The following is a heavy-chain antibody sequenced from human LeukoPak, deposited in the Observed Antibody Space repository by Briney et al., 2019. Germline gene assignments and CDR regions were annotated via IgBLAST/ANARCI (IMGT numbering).Heavy chain of an antibody. V-gene: IGHV3-21*01. CDR3: ARDMEDIVVVPAAAYYYYYGMDV. D-gene: IGHD2-2*01. CDR1: GFTFSSYS. CDR2: ISSSSSYI. Sequence: GGSLRLSCAASGFTFSSYSMNWVRQAPGKGLVWVSSISSSSSYIYYADSVKGRFTISRDNAKNSLYLQMNSLRAEDTAVYYCARDMEDIVVVPAAAYYYYYGMDVWGQGTTVTVS. J-gene: IGHJ6*02.